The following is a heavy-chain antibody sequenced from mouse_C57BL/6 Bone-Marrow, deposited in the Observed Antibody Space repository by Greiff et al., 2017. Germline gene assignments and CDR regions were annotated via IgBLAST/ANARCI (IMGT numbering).Heavy chain of an antibody. CDR3: GRLKGWLLLAY. J-gene: IGHJ3*01. CDR1: GYAFSSSW. Sequence: VQLQQSGPELVKPGASVKISCKASGYAFSSSWMNWVKQRPGKGLEWIGRIYPGDGDTNYNGKFKGKATLTADKSSSTAYMQLSSLTSEDSAVYFCGRLKGWLLLAYWGQGTLVTVSA. D-gene: IGHD2-3*01. CDR2: IYPGDGDT. V-gene: IGHV1-82*01.